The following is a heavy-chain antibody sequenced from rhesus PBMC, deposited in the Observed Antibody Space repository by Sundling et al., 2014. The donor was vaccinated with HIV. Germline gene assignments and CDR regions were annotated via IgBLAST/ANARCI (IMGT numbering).Heavy chain of an antibody. V-gene: IGHV3-201*01. CDR2: LTWSGDTT. CDR3: ARRANRNFGSYALDS. Sequence: EVQLVESGGGVVQPGGSLRLSCVASGFTFDDYAMHWVRQAPGKGLEWVSSLTWSGDTTYYADSVKGRFTISRDNAKNSLYLQMDSLRAEDTAFYYCARRANRNFGSYALDSWGQGAVVTVSS. J-gene: IGHJ6*01. CDR1: GFTFDDYA. D-gene: IGHD1-26*01.